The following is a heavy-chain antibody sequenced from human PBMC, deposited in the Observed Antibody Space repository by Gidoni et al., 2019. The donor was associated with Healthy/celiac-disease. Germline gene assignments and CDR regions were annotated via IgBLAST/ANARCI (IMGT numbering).Heavy chain of an antibody. CDR1: GFTFSTYG. CDR2: IWYDGSNK. Sequence: QVQLVESGGGVVQPGRSLRLSCAAPGFTFSTYGMHWVRQAPGKGLEWVAVIWYDGSNKYYADSVKGRFTISRDNSKNTLYLQMNSLRAEDTAVYYCARERIAAAGTNWFDPWGQGTLVTVSS. CDR3: ARERIAAAGTNWFDP. V-gene: IGHV3-33*01. J-gene: IGHJ5*02. D-gene: IGHD6-13*01.